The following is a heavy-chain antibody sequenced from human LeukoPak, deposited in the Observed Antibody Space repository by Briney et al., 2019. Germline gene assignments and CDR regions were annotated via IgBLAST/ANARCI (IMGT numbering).Heavy chain of an antibody. V-gene: IGHV4-34*01. CDR2: VNESGGT. D-gene: IGHD1-26*01. CDR1: IDSFSNYH. J-gene: IGHJ5*02. Sequence: SETLSLICAVYIDSFSNYHWNWIRQTPAKGMEWIGEVNESGGTNISPSLRSRVILSVDTSKNQFSLKLISVTVADTAIYYCARGQGATVPQVGKNWFDPWGQGTRVTVSS. CDR3: ARGQGATVPQVGKNWFDP.